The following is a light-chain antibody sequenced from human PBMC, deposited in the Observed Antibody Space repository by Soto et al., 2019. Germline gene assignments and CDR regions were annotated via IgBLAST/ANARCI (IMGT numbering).Light chain of an antibody. CDR3: KQYGSSPPIT. Sequence: EIVLTQSPGTLSLSPGERATLSCRASQSVSSSYLAWYQQKPGQAPRLLIYGASSRATVIPDRFSGSGSGTDFTLTISRLEPEDFAVYSCKQYGSSPPITFGHGTRLEIK. V-gene: IGKV3-20*01. J-gene: IGKJ5*01. CDR1: QSVSSSY. CDR2: GAS.